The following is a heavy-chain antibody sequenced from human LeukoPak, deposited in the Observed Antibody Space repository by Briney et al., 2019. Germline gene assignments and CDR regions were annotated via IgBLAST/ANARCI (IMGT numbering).Heavy chain of an antibody. V-gene: IGHV4-39*01. D-gene: IGHD6-13*01. CDR3: ARHAGDGIAAAVVGWFDP. J-gene: IGHJ5*02. CDR2: IYYSGST. Sequence: SETLSLTCTVSGGSISSSSYYWGWIRQPPGKGLEWIVSIYYSGSTYYNPSLKSRVTISVDTSKNQFSLKLSSVTAADTAVYYCARHAGDGIAAAVVGWFDPWGQGTPVTVSS. CDR1: GGSISSSSYY.